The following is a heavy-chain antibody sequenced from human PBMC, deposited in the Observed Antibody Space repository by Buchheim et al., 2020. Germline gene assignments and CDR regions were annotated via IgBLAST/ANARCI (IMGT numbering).Heavy chain of an antibody. D-gene: IGHD3-22*01. Sequence: QVQLQESGPGLVKPSETLSLTCTVSGGSISSYYWSWIRQPPGKGLEWIGYIYYSGSTNYNPSLKSRVTISVDTSKNQFSLKLSSVTAADTAVYYCARDRYYYDSSGRGLDAFDIWGQGT. CDR2: IYYSGST. J-gene: IGHJ3*02. CDR3: ARDRYYYDSSGRGLDAFDI. CDR1: GGSISSYY. V-gene: IGHV4-59*01.